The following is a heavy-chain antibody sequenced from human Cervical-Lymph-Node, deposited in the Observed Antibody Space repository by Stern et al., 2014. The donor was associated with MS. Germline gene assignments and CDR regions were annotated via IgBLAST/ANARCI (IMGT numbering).Heavy chain of an antibody. V-gene: IGHV1-46*03. CDR1: GYTFTSYY. D-gene: IGHD1-26*01. CDR2: INPSGGST. Sequence: VQLLESGAEVKKPGASVKVSCKASGYTFTSYYMHWVRQAPGQGLEWMGIINPSGGSTSYAQKFQGRVTMTRDTAPRTGIMEPSNLRTGDPGVYSCARERMGAYTEGIDYWGQGTLVTVSS. J-gene: IGHJ4*02. CDR3: ARERMGAYTEGIDY.